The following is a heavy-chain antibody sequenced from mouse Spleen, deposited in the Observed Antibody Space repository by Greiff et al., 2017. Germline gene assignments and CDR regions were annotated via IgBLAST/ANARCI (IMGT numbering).Heavy chain of an antibody. Sequence: VQLQQSGPELVKPGASVKIPCKASGYTFTDYNMDWVKQSHGKSLEWIGDINPNNGGTIYNQKFKGKATLTVDKSSSTAYMELRSLTSEDTAVYYCARGMIYDGYPFAYWGQGTLVTVSA. V-gene: IGHV1-18*01. CDR1: GYTFTDYN. CDR3: ARGMIYDGYPFAY. D-gene: IGHD2-3*01. J-gene: IGHJ3*01. CDR2: INPNNGGT.